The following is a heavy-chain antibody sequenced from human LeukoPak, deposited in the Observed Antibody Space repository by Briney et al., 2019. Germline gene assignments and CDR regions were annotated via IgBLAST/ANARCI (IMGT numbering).Heavy chain of an antibody. D-gene: IGHD3-22*01. CDR1: GYTFTNYG. CDR2: INTGNGNT. J-gene: IGHJ1*01. Sequence: GASVKVSCKTSGYTFTNYGMHWVRRAPRQSLEWMGWINTGNGNTKSSQKFQDRVTLSRDTSASTAYMELNSLSSEDTAVYYCARVPLHDASGHYYSHWGQGTLVTVSS. CDR3: ARVPLHDASGHYYSH. V-gene: IGHV1-3*04.